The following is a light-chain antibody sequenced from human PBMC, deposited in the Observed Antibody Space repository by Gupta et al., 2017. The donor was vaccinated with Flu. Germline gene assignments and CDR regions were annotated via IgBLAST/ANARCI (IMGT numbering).Light chain of an antibody. Sequence: EIVLTQSPGTLSLSPGERATLSCRASQSVSSSYLAWYQQKPGQAPRLLIYGASSRATGIPDRFSGSGSGTDFTLTTSRLEPEDFAVYYCQQYGSSFWTFGQGTKVEIK. J-gene: IGKJ1*01. V-gene: IGKV3-20*01. CDR2: GAS. CDR1: QSVSSSY. CDR3: QQYGSSFWT.